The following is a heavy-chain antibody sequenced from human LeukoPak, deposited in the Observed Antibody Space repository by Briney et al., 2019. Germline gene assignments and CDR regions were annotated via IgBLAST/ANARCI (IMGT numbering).Heavy chain of an antibody. V-gene: IGHV4-39*02. J-gene: IGHJ4*02. CDR2: IYYSGST. D-gene: IGHD2-2*01. CDR3: ARDAVVPASLLDY. Sequence: PSETLSLTCTVSGGSISSSSYYWGWIRQPPGKGLDWIGGIYYSGSTYYNPSLKSRVTISVDTSKNQFSLKLTSVTAADTAVYYCARDAVVPASLLDYWGQGTLVTVSS. CDR1: GGSISSSSYY.